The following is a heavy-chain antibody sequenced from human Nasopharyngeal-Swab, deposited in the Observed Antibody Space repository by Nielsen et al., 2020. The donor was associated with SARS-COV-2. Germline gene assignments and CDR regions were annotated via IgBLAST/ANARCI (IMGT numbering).Heavy chain of an antibody. V-gene: IGHV6-1*01. D-gene: IGHD3-16*01. CDR2: TYYRSKWYT. Sequence: SEPLSLTFDISGDSVSSNTVAWNWIRQSPSRGLEWLGRTYYRSKWYTDYALSVKSRITINADTAKNQFSLQLNSVTPEDTAIYYCARRSSLGVEAFDFWGQQTMVTVSS. CDR1: GDSVSSNTVA. CDR3: ARRSSLGVEAFDF. J-gene: IGHJ3*01.